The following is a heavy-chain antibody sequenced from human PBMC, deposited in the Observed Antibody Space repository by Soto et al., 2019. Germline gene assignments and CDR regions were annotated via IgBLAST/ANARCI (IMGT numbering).Heavy chain of an antibody. CDR2: ISWNSGNI. CDR1: GFTLDGYT. D-gene: IGHD2-15*01. Sequence: EVQLVESGGGLVQPGRSLRLSCGASGFTLDGYTMHWVRQAPGKGLEWVSGISWNSGNIGYADSVKGRFTISRDNAKDSLYLQMNSLRAEDTALYYCAQERMSGGRRFYFDSWGQGTLVTVSS. J-gene: IGHJ4*02. V-gene: IGHV3-9*01. CDR3: AQERMSGGRRFYFDS.